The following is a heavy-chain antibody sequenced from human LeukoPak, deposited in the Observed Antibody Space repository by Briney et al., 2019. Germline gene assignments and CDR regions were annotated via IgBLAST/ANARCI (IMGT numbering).Heavy chain of an antibody. CDR1: DRSFSGYY. J-gene: IGHJ3*02. D-gene: IGHD3-22*01. CDR3: ARGYDNSRGDAFDI. CDR2: SINHSGST. V-gene: IGHV4-34*01. Sequence: SETLSLTCAVYDRSFSGYYWSWIRQPPGKGLEWIGESINHSGSTNYNPSLKSRVTISVDTSKNQFSLKLSSVTAADTAVYYCARGYDNSRGDAFDIWGQGTMVTVSS.